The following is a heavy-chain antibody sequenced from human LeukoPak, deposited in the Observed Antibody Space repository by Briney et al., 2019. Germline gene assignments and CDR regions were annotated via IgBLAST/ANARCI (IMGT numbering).Heavy chain of an antibody. Sequence: GGSLRLSCAGSGLTVSSSHMTWIRQAPRKGLEWVSIIKSGSNTDYADSVKGRFAISRDNSKNTVYLQMNSLRIEDTAVYYCVNLPGGGQWGQGTLVTVSS. V-gene: IGHV3-66*02. J-gene: IGHJ4*02. D-gene: IGHD7-27*01. CDR2: IKSGSNT. CDR3: VNLPGGGQ. CDR1: GLTVSSSH.